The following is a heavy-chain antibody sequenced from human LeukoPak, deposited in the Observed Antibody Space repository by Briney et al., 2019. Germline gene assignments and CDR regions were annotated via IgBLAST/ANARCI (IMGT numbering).Heavy chain of an antibody. CDR2: ISAYNGNT. D-gene: IGHD6-13*01. CDR1: GYTFTSYG. J-gene: IGHJ4*02. V-gene: IGHV1-18*01. CDR3: ARGHSSSWYVLDY. Sequence: ASVKVSCKASGYTFTSYGISWVRQAPGQGLEWMGWISAYNGNTNYAQKLQGRVTMTRNTSISTAYMELSSLRSEDTAVYYCARGHSSSWYVLDYWGQGTLVTVSS.